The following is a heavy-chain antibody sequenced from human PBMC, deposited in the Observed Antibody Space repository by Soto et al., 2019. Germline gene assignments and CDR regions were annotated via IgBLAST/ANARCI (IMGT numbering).Heavy chain of an antibody. Sequence: GGSLRLSCAASAFTFNNYAMSWVRQAPGKGLEWVSGIGGSGRTTYYADSVKGRFTISRDNSNNTLFLQMNSLRAEDTAVYYCAKSCYSDTSGDFYDYWGQGTLVTVSS. CDR1: AFTFNNYA. D-gene: IGHD3-22*01. CDR3: AKSCYSDTSGDFYDY. V-gene: IGHV3-23*01. J-gene: IGHJ4*02. CDR2: IGGSGRTT.